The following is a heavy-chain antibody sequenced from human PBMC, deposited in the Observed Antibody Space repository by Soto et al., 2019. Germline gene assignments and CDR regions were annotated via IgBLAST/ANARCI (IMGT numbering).Heavy chain of an antibody. J-gene: IGHJ6*02. CDR1: GGSFSGYY. V-gene: IGHV4-34*01. D-gene: IGHD3-10*01. CDR2: INHRGTTT. CDR3: ARGRGKCRSTICFSQLYYWYYSMDV. Sequence: PSETLSLTCAVSGGSFSGYYWCGMLQHPGKGLEWVGEINHRGTTTNYNPSLKSRVTISVDTSKNQFSLEFSSVTAADTAPYYWARGRGKCRSTICFSQLYYWYYSMDVWGQGTMVTVYS.